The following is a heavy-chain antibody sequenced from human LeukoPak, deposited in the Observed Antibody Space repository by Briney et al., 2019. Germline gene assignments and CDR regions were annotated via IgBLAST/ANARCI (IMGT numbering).Heavy chain of an antibody. Sequence: ASVKVSCKASGYTFTSYYMHWVRQAPGQGLEWMGIINPSGGSTSYAQKFQGRVTMTRDTSTSTVYMELSSLRSEDTAVYYCARGYDSSGYYSTPGRYLDYWGQGTLVTVSS. CDR2: INPSGGST. V-gene: IGHV1-46*01. D-gene: IGHD3-22*01. CDR1: GYTFTSYY. J-gene: IGHJ4*02. CDR3: ARGYDSSGYYSTPGRYLDY.